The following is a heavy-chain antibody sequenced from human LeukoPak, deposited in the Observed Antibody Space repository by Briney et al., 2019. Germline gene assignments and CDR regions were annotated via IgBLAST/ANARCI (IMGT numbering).Heavy chain of an antibody. Sequence: PGGSLRLSCAASGFTFSTYAMSWVRQAPGKGLEWVSAISHSGGTTYYADSVKGRFTISRDNSKNTLYLQMNSLRAEDTAVYYCARWYDYDSKGYNYYFDYWGQGTLVTVST. V-gene: IGHV3-23*01. D-gene: IGHD3-22*01. CDR1: GFTFSTYA. CDR3: ARWYDYDSKGYNYYFDY. J-gene: IGHJ4*02. CDR2: ISHSGGTT.